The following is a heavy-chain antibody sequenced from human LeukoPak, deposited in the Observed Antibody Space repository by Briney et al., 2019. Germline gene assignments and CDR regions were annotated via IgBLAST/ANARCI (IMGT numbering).Heavy chain of an antibody. Sequence: PSETLSLTCAVYGGSFSGYYWSWIRQPPGKGLEWIGEINHSGSTNYNPSLKSRVTISVDTSKNQFSLKLSSVTAADTAVYYCARGRVLLWFGERSIWFDPWGQGTLVAVSS. CDR1: GGSFSGYY. D-gene: IGHD3-10*01. CDR3: ARGRVLLWFGERSIWFDP. CDR2: INHSGST. V-gene: IGHV4-34*01. J-gene: IGHJ5*02.